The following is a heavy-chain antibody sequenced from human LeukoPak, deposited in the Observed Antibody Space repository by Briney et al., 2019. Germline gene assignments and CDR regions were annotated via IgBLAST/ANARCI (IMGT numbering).Heavy chain of an antibody. Sequence: GGSLRLSCAASGFSFSTYWMHWVRQAPGKGLVWVSYISSDGTKTAYADSVKGRFTISRDNANNTLYQQMNSLRAEDTALYYCVRLTIMGATNYWGQGTLVTVSS. CDR1: GFSFSTYW. CDR3: VRLTIMGATNY. V-gene: IGHV3-74*01. J-gene: IGHJ4*02. CDR2: ISSDGTKT. D-gene: IGHD1-26*01.